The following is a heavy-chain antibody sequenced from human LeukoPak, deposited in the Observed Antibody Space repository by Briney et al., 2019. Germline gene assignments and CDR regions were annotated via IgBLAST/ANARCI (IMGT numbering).Heavy chain of an antibody. Sequence: PGGSLRLSCAASGFTFSSYGMHWVRQAPGKGLEWVAFIRYDGSNKYYADSVKGRFTISRDNSKNTLYLQMNSLRAEDTAVYYCAKATYYYDSSGLGYWGQGTLVTVSS. J-gene: IGHJ4*02. V-gene: IGHV3-30*02. CDR2: IRYDGSNK. D-gene: IGHD3-22*01. CDR3: AKATYYYDSSGLGY. CDR1: GFTFSSYG.